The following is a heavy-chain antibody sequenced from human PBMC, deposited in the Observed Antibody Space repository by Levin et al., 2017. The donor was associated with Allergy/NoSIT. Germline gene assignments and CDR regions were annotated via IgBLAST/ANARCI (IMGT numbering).Heavy chain of an antibody. Sequence: ASVKVSCKASGYTFTGYYMHWVRQAPGQGLEWMGWINPNSGGTNYAQKFQGRVTMTRDTSISTAYMELSRLRSDDTAVYYCAEEQGVYSSSAPIYGMDVWGQGTTVTVSS. CDR2: INPNSGGT. J-gene: IGHJ6*02. CDR1: GYTFTGYY. V-gene: IGHV1-2*02. CDR3: AEEQGVYSSSAPIYGMDV. D-gene: IGHD6-13*01.